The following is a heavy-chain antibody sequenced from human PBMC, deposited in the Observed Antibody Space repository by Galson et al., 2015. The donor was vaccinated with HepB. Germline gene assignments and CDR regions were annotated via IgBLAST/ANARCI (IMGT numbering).Heavy chain of an antibody. CDR3: ARSIAVAGRFPLRY. V-gene: IGHV1-2*04. CDR1: GYTFTGYY. D-gene: IGHD6-19*01. CDR2: INPNSGGT. J-gene: IGHJ4*02. Sequence: SVKVSCKASGYTFTGYYMHWVRQAPGQGLEWMGWINPNSGGTNYAQKFQGWVTMTRDTSISTAYMELSRLRSDDTAVYYCARSIAVAGRFPLRYWGQGTLVTVSS.